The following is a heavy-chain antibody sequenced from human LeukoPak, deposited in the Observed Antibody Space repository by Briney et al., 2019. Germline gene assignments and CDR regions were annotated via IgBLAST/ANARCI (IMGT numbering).Heavy chain of an antibody. J-gene: IGHJ4*02. CDR3: ARVFSSKGDY. Sequence: PGGSLRLSCAASGFTFSSYSMNWVRQAPGRGLEWVSSISSSSSYIYYADSVKGRFTISRDNAKNSLYLQMNSLRAEDTAVYYCARVFSSKGDYWGQGTLVTVSS. D-gene: IGHD6-13*01. CDR2: ISSSSSYI. V-gene: IGHV3-21*01. CDR1: GFTFSSYS.